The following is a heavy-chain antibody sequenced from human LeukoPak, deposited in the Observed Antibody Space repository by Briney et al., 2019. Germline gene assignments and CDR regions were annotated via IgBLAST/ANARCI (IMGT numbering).Heavy chain of an antibody. J-gene: IGHJ1*01. CDR1: GFNLNNYA. Sequence: PGGSLRLSCAASGFNLNNYAMSWVRQAPGKGLEWVSAISGSGVTTHYAGSVKGRFSISRDNSKNTLYLQMNSLRAEDTALYYCAKKVVVGATSPYSDFQDWGQGTLVTVSS. V-gene: IGHV3-23*01. D-gene: IGHD1-26*01. CDR3: AKKVVVGATSPYSDFQD. CDR2: ISGSGVTT.